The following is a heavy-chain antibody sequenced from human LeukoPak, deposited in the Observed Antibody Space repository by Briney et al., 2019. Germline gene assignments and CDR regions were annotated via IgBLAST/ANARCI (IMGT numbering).Heavy chain of an antibody. CDR1: GGSFSGYY. V-gene: IGHV4-34*01. CDR2: INHSGST. J-gene: IGHJ3*02. CDR3: AREAAYCSSTSCYGYAFDI. Sequence: PSETLSLTCAVYGGSFSGYYWSWTRQPPGKGLEWIGEINHSGSTNYNPSLKSRVTISVDTSKNQFSLKLSSVTAAVTAVYYCAREAAYCSSTSCYGYAFDIWGQGTMVTVSS. D-gene: IGHD2-2*01.